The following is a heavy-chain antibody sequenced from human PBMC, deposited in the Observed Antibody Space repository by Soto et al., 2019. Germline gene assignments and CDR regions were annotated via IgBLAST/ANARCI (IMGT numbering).Heavy chain of an antibody. Sequence: GRSLRLSCAASGFTFRNYGVPWVLKAPSKGLEWVAVISYDGSNKYYADSVKGRFTISRDNSRNTLYLQMNSLRAEDTAVYYCAKDVLRFLEWLAFYGMDVWGQGTTVTVSS. CDR3: AKDVLRFLEWLAFYGMDV. CDR2: ISYDGSNK. J-gene: IGHJ6*02. D-gene: IGHD3-3*01. CDR1: GFTFRNYG. V-gene: IGHV3-30*18.